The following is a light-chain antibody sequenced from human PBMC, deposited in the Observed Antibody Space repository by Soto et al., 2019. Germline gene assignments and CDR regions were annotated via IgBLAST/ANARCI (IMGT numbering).Light chain of an antibody. V-gene: IGLV2-8*01. CDR1: SSDVGAYDY. CDR3: ASHAGSNNFV. J-gene: IGLJ2*01. CDR2: EVI. Sequence: QSVLTQPPSASGSPGQSVTISCTGTSSDVGAYDYVSWYQQHPGKAPKLIIYEVIKRPSGVPDRFSGSKSGNTASLTVSGLQSEDEGYYYCASHAGSNNFVFGGGTQLTVL.